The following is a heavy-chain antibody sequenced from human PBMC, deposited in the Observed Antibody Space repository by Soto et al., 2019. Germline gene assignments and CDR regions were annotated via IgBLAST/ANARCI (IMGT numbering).Heavy chain of an antibody. CDR1: EFTVSSNY. CDR3: AGRVGATNYGMDV. V-gene: IGHV3-53*01. Sequence: EVQLVESGGCLIQPGGSLRLSCAASEFTVSSNYMNWVRQAPGKGLECVSTIYSGGSTYYADSGKGRFTISRDNSKNTLYLQMHNLRAEDTAVYYCAGRVGATNYGMDVWGQGTTVTVSS. J-gene: IGHJ6*02. CDR2: IYSGGST. D-gene: IGHD1-26*01.